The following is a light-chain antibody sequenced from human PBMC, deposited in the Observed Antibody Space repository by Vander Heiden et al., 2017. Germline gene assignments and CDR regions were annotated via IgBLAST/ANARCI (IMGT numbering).Light chain of an antibody. Sequence: EIVLTQSPATLSLSPGERATLSCRASQSVGDYLAWYQQKPGQAPRLLSYDASHRATGIPARFSGSGSGTAFTLTISSLEPEDFAVYYCQQRSNWPPLTFGGGTRVEIK. V-gene: IGKV3-11*01. CDR2: DAS. J-gene: IGKJ4*01. CDR1: QSVGDY. CDR3: QQRSNWPPLT.